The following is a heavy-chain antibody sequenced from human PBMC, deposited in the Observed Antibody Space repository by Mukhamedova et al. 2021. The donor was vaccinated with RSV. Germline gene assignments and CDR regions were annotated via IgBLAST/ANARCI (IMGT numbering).Heavy chain of an antibody. J-gene: IGHJ4*02. V-gene: IGHV4-39*01. CDR2: IYYSGTT. D-gene: IGHD5-12*01. CDR3: ASKRYRR. Sequence: IRQSPGKGLEWIGSIYYSGTTYYNPSLKSRVTVSVDTSKNQFSLKLSPVTAADTAVYYCASKRYRRWGQGTLVTVSS.